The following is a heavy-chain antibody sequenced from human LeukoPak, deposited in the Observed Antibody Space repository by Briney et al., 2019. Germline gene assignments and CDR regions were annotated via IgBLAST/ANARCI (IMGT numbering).Heavy chain of an antibody. CDR2: IYPGDSDT. Sequence: GESLQISCKGSGYSFASYWIGWVRPMPGKGLEWMGIIYPGDSDTRYSPSFQGQVTISADKSISTAYLQWSSLKASDTAMYYCARLGPPIYYDSSGYYLDYWGQGTLVTVSS. J-gene: IGHJ4*02. CDR1: GYSFASYW. CDR3: ARLGPPIYYDSSGYYLDY. V-gene: IGHV5-51*01. D-gene: IGHD3-22*01.